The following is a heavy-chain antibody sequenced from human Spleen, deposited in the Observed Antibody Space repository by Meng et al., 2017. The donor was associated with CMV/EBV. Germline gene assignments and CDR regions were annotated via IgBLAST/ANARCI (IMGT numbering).Heavy chain of an antibody. D-gene: IGHD6-19*01. CDR3: ARGLQYSSGLTDY. CDR1: GYIFTSYY. CDR2: MNPNSGNT. V-gene: IGHV1-8*01. J-gene: IGHJ4*02. Sequence: HVQLVQSGAEVKNPGASVTLSCKASGYIFTSYYIHWVRQAPGQGLEWMGWMNPNSGNTGYAQKFQGRVTMNRNTSISTAYMELSSLRSEDTAVYYCARGLQYSSGLTDYWGQGTLVTVSS.